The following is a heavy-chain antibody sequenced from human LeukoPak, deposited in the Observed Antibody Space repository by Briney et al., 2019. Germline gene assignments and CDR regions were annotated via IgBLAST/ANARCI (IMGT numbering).Heavy chain of an antibody. CDR2: IIPILGIA. D-gene: IGHD3-22*01. J-gene: IGHJ4*02. CDR1: GGTFSSYT. CDR3: ARDEGYYNSSGYKYYFDY. Sequence: SVKVSCKASGGTFSSYTISWVRQAPGQGLEWMGRIIPILGIANYAQKFQGRVTITADKSTSTAYMELSSLRSEDTAVYYCARDEGYYNSSGYKYYFDYWGQGTLVTVSS. V-gene: IGHV1-69*04.